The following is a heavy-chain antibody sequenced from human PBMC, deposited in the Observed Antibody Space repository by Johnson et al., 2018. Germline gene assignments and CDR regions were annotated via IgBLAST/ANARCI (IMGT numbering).Heavy chain of an antibody. V-gene: IGHV3-7*01. Sequence: EVQLVESGGGLVQPGGSLRLSCEASGFTFSNYWMSWVRQAPGKGLEWVANIKHGASEKYYVDSVKGRFTIYRDDARDSLFLQMNSLRAEDTAVYYCTRPGPRWGFDIWGQGTRVTVSP. D-gene: IGHD1-26*01. CDR3: TRPGPRWGFDI. CDR1: GFTFSNYW. CDR2: IKHGASEK. J-gene: IGHJ3*02.